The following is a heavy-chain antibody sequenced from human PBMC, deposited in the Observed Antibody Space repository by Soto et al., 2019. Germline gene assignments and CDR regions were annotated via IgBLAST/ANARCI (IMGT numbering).Heavy chain of an antibody. CDR2: INAGNGNT. V-gene: IGHV1-3*01. CDR3: ARDPNVSWAYYHHYYYVMSL. D-gene: IGHD3-22*01. J-gene: IGHJ6*02. CDR1: GYTFTSYG. Sequence: ASVQVSCKASGYTFTSYGIHWVRQAPGQRLEWTGWINAGNGNTKYSEKFQGRVTITRDTSASTAYLELSSLRSEDTAVYYCARDPNVSWAYYHHYYYVMSLWGQGITVTV.